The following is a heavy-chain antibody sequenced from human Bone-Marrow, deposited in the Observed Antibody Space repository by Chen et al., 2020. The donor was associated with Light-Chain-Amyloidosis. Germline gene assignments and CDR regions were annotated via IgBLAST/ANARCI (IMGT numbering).Heavy chain of an antibody. Sequence: EVLLVESGGGLVQPGGSMRLSCAASGFNLSNYAMDWVRQAPGKGLEWVSSISGGDTYNANSVKGRFTVSRDDSGNTLYLQMNSLRAEDTAVYYCAKRGSYYYYGMDVWGQGTTVTVSS. CDR3: AKRGSYYYYGMDV. V-gene: IGHV3-23*04. CDR2: ISGGDT. CDR1: GFNLSNYA. D-gene: IGHD6-19*01. J-gene: IGHJ6*02.